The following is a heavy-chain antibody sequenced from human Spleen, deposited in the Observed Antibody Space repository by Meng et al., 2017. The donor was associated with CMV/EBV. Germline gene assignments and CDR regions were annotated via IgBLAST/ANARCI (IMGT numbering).Heavy chain of an antibody. CDR1: GYSFTSYW. CDR2: IYPGDSDT. J-gene: IGHJ6*02. Sequence: GGSLRLSCKGSGYSFTSYWIGWVRQMPGKGLEWMGIIYPGDSDTRYSPSFQGQVTISADKSISTAYLQWSSLKASDTAMYYCARRGRYCSSTSCLYYYYGMDVWGQGTTVTVSS. V-gene: IGHV5-51*01. D-gene: IGHD2-2*01. CDR3: ARRGRYCSSTSCLYYYYGMDV.